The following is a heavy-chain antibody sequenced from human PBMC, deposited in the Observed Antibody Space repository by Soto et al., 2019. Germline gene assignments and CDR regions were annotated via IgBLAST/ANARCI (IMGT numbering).Heavy chain of an antibody. J-gene: IGHJ6*02. CDR2: INSDGSST. D-gene: IGHD6-13*01. Sequence: GSLRLSCAASVFTFSSYWMHWVRQAPGKGLVWVSRINSDGSSTSYADSVKGRFTISRDNAKNTLYLQMNSLRAEDTAVYYCARVDYLYSSRPHYCGMDVWGQGTTVTVSS. V-gene: IGHV3-74*01. CDR3: ARVDYLYSSRPHYCGMDV. CDR1: VFTFSSYW.